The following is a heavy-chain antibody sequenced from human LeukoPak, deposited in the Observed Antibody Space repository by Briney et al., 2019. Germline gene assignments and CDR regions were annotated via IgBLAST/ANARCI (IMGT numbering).Heavy chain of an antibody. J-gene: IGHJ6*03. Sequence: ASVKVSCKASGYTFTGYYMHWVRQAPGQGLEWMGWINPTSGATNYAQKFQGRVTMTRDTSISTAYMELNSLTSDDTAVYYCARGVVAATFYYYMDVWGKGTTVTVSS. D-gene: IGHD2-15*01. V-gene: IGHV1-2*02. CDR1: GYTFTGYY. CDR3: ARGVVAATFYYYMDV. CDR2: INPTSGAT.